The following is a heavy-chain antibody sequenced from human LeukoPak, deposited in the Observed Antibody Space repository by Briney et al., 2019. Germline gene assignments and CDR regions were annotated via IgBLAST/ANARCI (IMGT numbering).Heavy chain of an antibody. V-gene: IGHV3-23*01. D-gene: IGHD3-3*01. Sequence: PGGSLRLSCAASGFTFSSYAMSWVRQAPGKGLEWVSAISGSGGSTYYADSVKGRFTISRDNSKNTLYLQMNSLRVEDTAVYYCAKDPPRRDFWSGHNWFDPWGQGTLVTVSS. CDR2: ISGSGGST. CDR1: GFTFSSYA. CDR3: AKDPPRRDFWSGHNWFDP. J-gene: IGHJ5*02.